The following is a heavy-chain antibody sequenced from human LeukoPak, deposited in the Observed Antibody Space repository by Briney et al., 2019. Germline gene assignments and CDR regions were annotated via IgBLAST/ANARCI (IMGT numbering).Heavy chain of an antibody. CDR2: FDPEDGET. CDR3: ATGRDSYCSGGSCYDY. D-gene: IGHD2-15*01. V-gene: IGHV1-24*01. J-gene: IGHJ4*02. CDR1: GYTLTELS. Sequence: ASVKVSCKVSGYTLTELSMHWVRQAPGKGLEWMGGFDPEDGETIYAPKFHGRVTMTGDTSTDTASMELSSLRSEDTAVYYCATGRDSYCSGGSCYDYWGQGTLVTVSS.